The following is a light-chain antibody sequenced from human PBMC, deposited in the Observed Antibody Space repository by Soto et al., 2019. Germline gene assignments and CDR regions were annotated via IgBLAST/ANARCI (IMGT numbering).Light chain of an antibody. CDR1: HNDVGHENF. CDR2: DVT. CDR3: SSYTSSSTYV. V-gene: IGLV2-14*03. Sequence: QSALAQPASVSGSPGQSITISCTGNHNDVGHENFVSWYQQHPDKVPKLIIYDVTRRASGISSRFSASKSGNTASLTISGLQAEDEAAYYCSSYTSSSTYVFGTGTKVPVL. J-gene: IGLJ1*01.